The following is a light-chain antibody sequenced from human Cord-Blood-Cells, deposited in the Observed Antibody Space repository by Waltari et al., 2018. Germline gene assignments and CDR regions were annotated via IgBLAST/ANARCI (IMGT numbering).Light chain of an antibody. V-gene: IGKV1-5*01. CDR3: KQYNSYSGT. CDR1: ESISSW. Sequence: IQMTVSDSPLSATAGDRVTISCRARESISSWLAWYQQKPGRAPKLLTYDASSLESGVPSRFSGSGSWTEFTVTISSLQPDDFATYYCKQYNSYSGTLGQGTKVEIK. J-gene: IGKJ1*01. CDR2: DAS.